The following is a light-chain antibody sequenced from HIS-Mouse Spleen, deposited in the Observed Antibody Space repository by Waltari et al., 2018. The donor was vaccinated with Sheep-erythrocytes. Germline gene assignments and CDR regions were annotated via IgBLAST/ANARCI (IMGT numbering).Light chain of an antibody. Sequence: QSALTQPRSVSGSPGQSVTISCTGTSSDVGGYNYVSWYQQHPGQAPKLMIYDVSKRPSGVPDRFSGSESGNTAYLTISGLQAEDEADYYCCSYAGSYTYVFGTGSKVTVL. J-gene: IGLJ1*01. CDR3: CSYAGSYTYV. CDR2: DVS. V-gene: IGLV2-11*01. CDR1: SSDVGGYNY.